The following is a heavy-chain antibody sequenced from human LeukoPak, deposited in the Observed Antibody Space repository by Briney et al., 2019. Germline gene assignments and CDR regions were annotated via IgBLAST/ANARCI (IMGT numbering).Heavy chain of an antibody. J-gene: IGHJ5*02. CDR1: GFTFSSYA. CDR2: ISGSGGST. Sequence: GGSLRLSCAASGFTFSSYAMSWVRQGPGKGLEWVSGISGSGGSTYHADSVKGRFTISRDNSKNTLYLQMNSLRAEDTAVYYCAKAAGYYYDSSGYPRSWGQGTLVTVSS. CDR3: AKAAGYYYDSSGYPRS. D-gene: IGHD3-22*01. V-gene: IGHV3-23*01.